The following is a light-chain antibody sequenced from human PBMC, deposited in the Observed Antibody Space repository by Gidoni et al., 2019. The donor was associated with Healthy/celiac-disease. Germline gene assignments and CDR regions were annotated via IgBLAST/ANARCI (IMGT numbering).Light chain of an antibody. CDR1: QSVSSN. CDR3: QQYNNWPPGT. Sequence: EIVMTQPPATLSVSPGERPTLSCRASQSVSSNLAWYQQNPGQAPRLLIYGASTRPTGIPARFSGSGSGTEFTLTISSLQSEDFAVYYCQQYNNWPPGTFGQGTKLEIK. J-gene: IGKJ2*01. V-gene: IGKV3-15*01. CDR2: GAS.